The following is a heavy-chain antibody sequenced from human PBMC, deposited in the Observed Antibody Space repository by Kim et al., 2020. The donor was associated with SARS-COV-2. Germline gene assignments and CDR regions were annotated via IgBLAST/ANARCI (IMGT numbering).Heavy chain of an antibody. CDR2: IKQDGSEK. V-gene: IGHV3-7*01. D-gene: IGHD1-26*01. J-gene: IGHJ4*02. Sequence: GGSLRLSCAASGFTFSSYWMSWVRQAPGKGLEWVANIKQDGSEKYYVDSVKGRFTISRDNAKNLLYLQMNSLRAEDTAVYYCARDGGELLRLYYFDYWGQGTLVTVSS. CDR3: ARDGGELLRLYYFDY. CDR1: GFTFSSYW.